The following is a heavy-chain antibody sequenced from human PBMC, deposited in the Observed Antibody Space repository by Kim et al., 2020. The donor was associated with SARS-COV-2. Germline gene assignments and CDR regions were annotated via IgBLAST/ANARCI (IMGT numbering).Heavy chain of an antibody. CDR3: ARGRHNYDNSGYESYYFDY. CDR1: GYTFNRYG. V-gene: IGHV1-3*01. Sequence: ASVKVSCKASGYTFNRYGIHWVRQAPGQSLEWMGWINVGNVDTKSSQGFRGRVTFTSDTSASTAYMDLRSLMPEDTAVYYCARGRHNYDNSGYESYYFDY. J-gene: IGHJ4*01. D-gene: IGHD3-22*01. CDR2: INVGNVDT.